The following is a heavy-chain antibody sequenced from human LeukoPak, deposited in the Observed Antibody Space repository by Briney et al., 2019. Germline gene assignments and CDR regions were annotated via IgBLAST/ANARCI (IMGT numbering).Heavy chain of an antibody. Sequence: GGSLRLSCAASGFTFSSYAMSWVRQSPGEGLEWVSSLGESGSATYYADSVKGRFTISRDNSKNTLYLQMNSLRAEDTAVYYCAKDGIKAAAGTYWGQGTLVTVSS. V-gene: IGHV3-23*01. CDR1: GFTFSSYA. D-gene: IGHD6-13*01. J-gene: IGHJ4*02. CDR2: LGESGSAT. CDR3: AKDGIKAAAGTY.